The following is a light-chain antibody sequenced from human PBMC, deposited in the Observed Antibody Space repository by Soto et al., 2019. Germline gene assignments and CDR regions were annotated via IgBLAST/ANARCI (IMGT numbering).Light chain of an antibody. Sequence: PGERATLSCRASQSLSSSLAWYQQKPVQAPRVLIYDTSTRATGIPARFSGSGSGTDFTLTISSLEPEDSAVYYCHQRSNWWTFGQGTRVEIK. CDR3: HQRSNWWT. V-gene: IGKV3-11*01. J-gene: IGKJ1*01. CDR2: DTS. CDR1: QSLSSS.